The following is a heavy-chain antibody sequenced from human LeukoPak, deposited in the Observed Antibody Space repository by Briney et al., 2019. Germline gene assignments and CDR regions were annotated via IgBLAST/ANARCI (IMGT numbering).Heavy chain of an antibody. J-gene: IGHJ6*03. V-gene: IGHV3-7*01. CDR2: IKQDGSEK. Sequence: PGGSLGLSCAASGFTFSSYWMSWVRQAPGKGLEWVANIKQDGSEKYYVDSVKGRFTISRDNAKNSLYLQMNSLRAEDTAVYYCARERGIFCSSTSCYIRYYYYMDVWGKGTTVTVSS. D-gene: IGHD2-2*02. CDR1: GFTFSSYW. CDR3: ARERGIFCSSTSCYIRYYYYMDV.